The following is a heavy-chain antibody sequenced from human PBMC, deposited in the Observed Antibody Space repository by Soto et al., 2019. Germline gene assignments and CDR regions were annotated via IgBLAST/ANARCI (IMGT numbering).Heavy chain of an antibody. CDR3: ARDILSGGAYPDS. Sequence: PVGSLRLSCAASGFTFSTYTMNWVRQAPGKGLEWISSISSGSSYIYYAGSVKGRFTISRDNAKNSLFLQMNSLRADDTAVYYCARDILSGGAYPDSWGQGTKVTVSS. J-gene: IGHJ5*01. CDR1: GFTFSTYT. CDR2: ISSGSSYI. V-gene: IGHV3-21*01. D-gene: IGHD3-10*01.